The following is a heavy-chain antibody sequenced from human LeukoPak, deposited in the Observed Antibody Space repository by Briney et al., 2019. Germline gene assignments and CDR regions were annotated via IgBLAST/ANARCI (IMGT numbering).Heavy chain of an antibody. D-gene: IGHD3-16*01. V-gene: IGHV4-59*08. J-gene: IGHJ6*03. CDR1: GGSISSYN. CDR2: ISETGSP. Sequence: SETLSLTCTVSGGSISSYNWNWIRQPPGKGLEWIGYISETGSPNYNSSLENRVTLSLDTSKNQISLNLRSATVADTAVYYCAKQDALGKYPPPYYMDVWGKGTTVIVS. CDR3: AKQDALGKYPPPYYMDV.